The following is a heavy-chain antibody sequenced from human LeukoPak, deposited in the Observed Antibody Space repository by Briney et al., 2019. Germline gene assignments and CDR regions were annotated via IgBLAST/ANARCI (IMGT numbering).Heavy chain of an antibody. CDR3: AKSATVWGGYFDY. D-gene: IGHD4-17*01. Sequence: GGSLRLSCAAAGFTFSSYGRHWVRQAPGKGLEWVAFIRYDGSNKYYADSVKGRFTISRDNSKNTLYLQMNSLRAEDTAVYYCAKSATVWGGYFDYWGQGTLVTVSS. CDR1: GFTFSSYG. V-gene: IGHV3-30*02. J-gene: IGHJ4*02. CDR2: IRYDGSNK.